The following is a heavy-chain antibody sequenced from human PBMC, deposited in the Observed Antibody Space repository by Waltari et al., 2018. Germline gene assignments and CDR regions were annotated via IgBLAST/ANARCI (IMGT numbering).Heavy chain of an antibody. Sequence: QVQLVQSGAEVKKPGASVKVSCKASGYTFTSYYMHWVRQAPGQGLAWMGRINPSGGSTSYAQKFQGRVTMTRDTSTSTVYMELSSLRSEDTAVYYCARDGNIAARPWWFDPWGQGTLVTVSS. CDR2: INPSGGST. CDR3: ARDGNIAARPWWFDP. D-gene: IGHD6-6*01. CDR1: GYTFTSYY. J-gene: IGHJ5*02. V-gene: IGHV1-46*01.